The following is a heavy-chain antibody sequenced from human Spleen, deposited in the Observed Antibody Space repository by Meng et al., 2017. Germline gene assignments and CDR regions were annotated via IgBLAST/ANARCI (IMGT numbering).Heavy chain of an antibody. CDR1: GYTFTSYD. D-gene: IGHD3-3*01. CDR3: ARMRSGFDIEY. V-gene: IGHV1-8*01. J-gene: IGHJ4*02. CDR2: MNPNSGNT. Sequence: QVQLVQSGAGVKKPGASVTLSCKASGYTFTSYDINWVRQATGQGLEWMGWMNPNSGNTGYAQKFQGRVTMTRSTSISTAHMELSSLRSEDTAVYYCARMRSGFDIEYWGQGTLVTVSS.